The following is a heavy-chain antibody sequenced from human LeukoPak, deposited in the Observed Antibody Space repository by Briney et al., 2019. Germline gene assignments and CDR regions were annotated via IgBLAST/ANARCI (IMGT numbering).Heavy chain of an antibody. D-gene: IGHD3-22*01. Sequence: GESLQISCKGSGYSFTGYWIGWVRQMPGKGLEWMGIIYPGDSATRYSPSFQGQVTISADKSISTAYLQWSSLKAPDTAMYYCARVRDTSGYFDYGYWGQGTLVTVSS. V-gene: IGHV5-51*01. J-gene: IGHJ4*02. CDR3: ARVRDTSGYFDYGY. CDR2: IYPGDSAT. CDR1: GYSFTGYW.